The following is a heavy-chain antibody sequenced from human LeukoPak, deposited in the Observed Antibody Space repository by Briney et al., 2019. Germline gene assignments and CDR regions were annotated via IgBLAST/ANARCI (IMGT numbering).Heavy chain of an antibody. CDR1: GFTFSSYA. CDR3: AKAVQWQVLGY. V-gene: IGHV3-23*01. D-gene: IGHD6-19*01. J-gene: IGHJ4*02. Sequence: PGGPLRPSCAASGFTFSSYAMSWVRQAPGKGLEWVSAISGSGGSTYYADSVKGRFTISRDNSKNTLYLQMNSLRAEDTAVYYCAKAVQWQVLGYWGQGTLVTLSS. CDR2: ISGSGGST.